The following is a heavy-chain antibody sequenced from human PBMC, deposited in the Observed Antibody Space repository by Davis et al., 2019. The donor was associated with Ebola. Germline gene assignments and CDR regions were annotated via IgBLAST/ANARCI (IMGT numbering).Heavy chain of an antibody. CDR1: GFTVSSNY. Sequence: GGSLRLSCAASGFTVSSNYMSWVRQAPGKGLEWVSVIYSGGSTYYADSVKGRFTISRDNSKNTLYLQMNSLRAEDTAVYYCAKAIVVPAVINYYYYGMDVWGQGITVTVSS. CDR2: IYSGGST. J-gene: IGHJ6*02. CDR3: AKAIVVPAVINYYYYGMDV. V-gene: IGHV3-66*01. D-gene: IGHD2-2*01.